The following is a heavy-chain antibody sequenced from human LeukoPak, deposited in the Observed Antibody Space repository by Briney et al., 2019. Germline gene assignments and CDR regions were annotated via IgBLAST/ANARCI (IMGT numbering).Heavy chain of an antibody. CDR3: ARDGNGQPLTRYYYYYYGMDV. J-gene: IGHJ6*02. D-gene: IGHD4/OR15-4a*01. CDR1: GYTFTGYY. CDR2: INPNSGGT. Sequence: ASVKVSCKASGYTFTGYYMHWVRQAPGQGLEWMGWINPNSGGTNYAQKFQGWVTMTRDTSISTAYMELSRLRSDDTAVYYCARDGNGQPLTRYYYYYYGMDVWGQGTTVTVSS. V-gene: IGHV1-2*04.